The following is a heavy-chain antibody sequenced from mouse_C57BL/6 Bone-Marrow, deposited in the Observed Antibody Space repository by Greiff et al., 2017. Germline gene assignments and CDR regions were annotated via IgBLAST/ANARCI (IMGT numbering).Heavy chain of an antibody. CDR2: INSDGGST. CDR3: ARHRQLRLLFAY. Sequence: EVKLVESGGGLVQPGESLKLSCESNEYAFPSHDMSWVRQTPEKRLELVAAINSDGGSTYYPDTMESRFIISRDNTKKTLYLQMSSLRSEDTALYYCARHRQLRLLFAYWGQGTLVTVSA. CDR1: EYAFPSHD. D-gene: IGHD3-2*02. V-gene: IGHV5-2*01. J-gene: IGHJ3*01.